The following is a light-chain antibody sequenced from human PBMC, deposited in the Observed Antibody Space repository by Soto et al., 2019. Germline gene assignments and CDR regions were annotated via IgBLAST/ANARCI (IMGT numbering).Light chain of an antibody. Sequence: QSVLTQPRSVSGSPGQSVTISCTGTGSDVGGYNYVSWYQQYPDKAPKVMIYDVTKRPAGVPDRFSGSKSGNTASLTISGLQADDEADYYCCSYAGSYTYVFGTGIKLTVL. CDR1: GSDVGGYNY. CDR3: CSYAGSYTYV. CDR2: DVT. V-gene: IGLV2-11*01. J-gene: IGLJ1*01.